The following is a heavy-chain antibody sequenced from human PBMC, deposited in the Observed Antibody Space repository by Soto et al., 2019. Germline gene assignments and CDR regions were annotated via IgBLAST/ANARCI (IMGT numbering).Heavy chain of an antibody. CDR2: ISSSGSTI. D-gene: IGHD3-10*01. J-gene: IGHJ5*02. CDR1: GFTFSDYY. CDR3: ARSAGVRFGEVFGNWFDP. Sequence: QVQLVEAGGGLFKPGGSLRLSCAASGFTFSDYYMSWIRQAPGKWLEWVSYISSSGSTIYYADSVKCRFTISRDNAKNSQYLQMNSLRAEDTAVYYCARSAGVRFGEVFGNWFDPLGQGTLVTVSS. V-gene: IGHV3-11*01.